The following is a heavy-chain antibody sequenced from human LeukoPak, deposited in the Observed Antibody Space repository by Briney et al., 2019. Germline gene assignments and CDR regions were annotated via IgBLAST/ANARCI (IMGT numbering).Heavy chain of an antibody. J-gene: IGHJ4*02. CDR3: AREQTQQLVSDY. CDR1: GYTFTSYG. CDR2: ISAYNGNT. V-gene: IGHV1-18*01. D-gene: IGHD6-13*01. Sequence: ASVNVSCKASGYTFTSYGISWVRQAPGQGLEWMGWISAYNGNTNYAQKLQGRVTMTTGTSTSTAYMELRSLRSDDTAVYYCAREQTQQLVSDYWGQGTLVTVSS.